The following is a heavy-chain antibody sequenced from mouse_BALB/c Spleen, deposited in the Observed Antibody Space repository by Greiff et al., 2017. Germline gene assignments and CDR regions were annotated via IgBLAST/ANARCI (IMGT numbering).Heavy chain of an antibody. CDR3: AYGSSFAY. V-gene: IGHV14-3*02. J-gene: IGHJ3*01. CDR2: IDPANGNT. D-gene: IGHD1-1*01. Sequence: EVKLQESGAELVKPGASVKLSCTASGFNIKDTYMHWVKQRPEQGLEWIGRIDPANGNTKYDPKFQGKATITADTSSNTAYLQLSSLTSEDTAVYYCAYGSSFAYWGQGTLVTVSA. CDR1: GFNIKDTY.